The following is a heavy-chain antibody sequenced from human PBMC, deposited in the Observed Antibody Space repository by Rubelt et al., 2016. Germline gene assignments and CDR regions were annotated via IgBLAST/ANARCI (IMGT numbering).Heavy chain of an antibody. D-gene: IGHD3-16*01. CDR2: ISHSGST. CDR1: GGSISSYY. CDR3: ARGLYATRMAS. V-gene: IGHV4-34*01. J-gene: IGHJ4*02. Sequence: QVQLQESGPGLVKPSETLSLTCTVSGGSISSYYWSWIRQPPGKGLEWIGEISHSGSTSHNLSLKSRVIISADTSKNQFSLKLTSVTAADTAVYYCARGLYATRMASWGQGTLVTVSS.